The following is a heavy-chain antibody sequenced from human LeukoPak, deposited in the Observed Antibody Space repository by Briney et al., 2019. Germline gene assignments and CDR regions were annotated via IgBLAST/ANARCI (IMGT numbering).Heavy chain of an antibody. J-gene: IGHJ4*02. CDR1: GYTFTSYA. CDR2: INAGNGNT. Sequence: GASVKVSCKASGYTFTSYAMHWVRQAPGQRLEWMGWINAGNGNTKYSQKFQGRVTITRDTSASTAYMELSSLRSEDTAEYYCARLGELLPIDYWGQGTLVTVSS. CDR3: ARLGELLPIDY. V-gene: IGHV1-3*01. D-gene: IGHD3-10*01.